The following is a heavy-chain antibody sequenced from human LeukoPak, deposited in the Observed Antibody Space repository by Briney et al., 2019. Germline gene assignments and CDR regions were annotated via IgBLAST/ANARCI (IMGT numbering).Heavy chain of an antibody. V-gene: IGHV3-7*01. CDR1: GFTFGSCW. D-gene: IGHD4-23*01. J-gene: IGHJ4*02. CDR2: INQDGSQK. Sequence: GALRLSCAASGFTFGSCWMNWVRQAPGKGLEWVANINQDGSQKCYVDSVKGRFTISRDNANNSLYLQMNSLRGEDTAVYYCGCRWDYWGQGTLVTVSS. CDR3: GCRWDY.